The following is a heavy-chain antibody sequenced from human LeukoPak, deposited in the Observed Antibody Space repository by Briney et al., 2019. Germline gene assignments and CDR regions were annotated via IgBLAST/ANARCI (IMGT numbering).Heavy chain of an antibody. J-gene: IGHJ4*02. CDR3: ARRSSSSWYDY. CDR1: GYTFKVYY. D-gene: IGHD6-13*01. CDR2: INPNSDGT. Sequence: ASVRVSCKASGYTFKVYYMHWVRQAPGQGLEWMGWINPNSDGTNYAQKFQGRVSMTRDTSINTVYMELSSLRSDDTAVYYCARRSSSSWYDYWGQGTLVTVSS. V-gene: IGHV1-2*02.